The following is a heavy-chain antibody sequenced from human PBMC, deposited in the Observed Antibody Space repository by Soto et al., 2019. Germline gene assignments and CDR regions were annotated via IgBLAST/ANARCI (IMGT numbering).Heavy chain of an antibody. CDR2: IYPGDSDT. J-gene: IGHJ6*02. Sequence: PGESLKISCKGPGYSFTSYWINWVRQMPGKGLEWMGIIYPGDSDTRYSPSFQGQVTISADKSIGTAYLQWSSLKASDTAMYYCARLPTVGSFGMDVWGQGTTVTISS. D-gene: IGHD3-10*01. CDR1: GYSFTSYW. V-gene: IGHV5-51*01. CDR3: ARLPTVGSFGMDV.